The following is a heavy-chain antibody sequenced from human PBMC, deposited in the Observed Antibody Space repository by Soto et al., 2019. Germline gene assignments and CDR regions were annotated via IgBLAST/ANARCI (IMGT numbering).Heavy chain of an antibody. Sequence: VGSLRLSCAASVFTFTNAWMSWVRHAPGKGLEWVGRIKSKTDGGTTDYAAPVKGRFTISRDDSKNTLYLQMNSLKTEDTAVYYCTTARGPYRDEYFQHWGQGTLVTVSS. CDR1: VFTFTNAW. CDR3: TTARGPYRDEYFQH. V-gene: IGHV3-15*01. CDR2: IKSKTDGGTT. D-gene: IGHD3-10*01. J-gene: IGHJ1*01.